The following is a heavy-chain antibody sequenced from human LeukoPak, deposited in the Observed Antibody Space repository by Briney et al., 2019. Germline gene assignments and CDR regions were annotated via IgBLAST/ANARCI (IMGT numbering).Heavy chain of an antibody. Sequence: SETLSLTCTVSGGSISSSTYYWGWIRQPPGKGLEWIGSIYYSGSTYYNPSLKSRVTISLDKSRNHFSLKLTSVTAADSAVYYCARRSPYSTGWSSYFDYWGQGALVTVSS. J-gene: IGHJ4*02. CDR1: GGSISSSTYY. CDR2: IYYSGST. D-gene: IGHD6-19*01. CDR3: ARRSPYSTGWSSYFDY. V-gene: IGHV4-39*07.